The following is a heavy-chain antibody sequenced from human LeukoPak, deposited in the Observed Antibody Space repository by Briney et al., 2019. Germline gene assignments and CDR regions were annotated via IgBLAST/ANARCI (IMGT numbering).Heavy chain of an antibody. CDR2: IYYSGST. CDR3: ARDLGGSSSVFDWFDH. D-gene: IGHD6-6*01. V-gene: IGHV4-59*01. CDR1: GGSISSYY. Sequence: SETLSLTCTVSGGSISSYYWSWIRQPPGKGLEWIGYIYYSGSTNYNPSLKSRVTISVDTSKNQFSLKLSSVTAADTAVYYCARDLGGSSSVFDWFDHWGQGTLVTVSS. J-gene: IGHJ5*02.